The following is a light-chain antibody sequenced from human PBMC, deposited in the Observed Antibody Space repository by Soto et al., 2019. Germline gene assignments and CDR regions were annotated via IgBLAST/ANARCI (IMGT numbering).Light chain of an antibody. CDR2: DDN. Sequence: QSVLTQPPSVSAAPGQKVTISCSGSSSNIGGNSVSWYQQLPGTAPKLLIYDDNKRPSGIPDRFSGSKSGTSATLGITGFQTGDEADYYCGSYTNNSTYVFGPGTKVTVL. J-gene: IGLJ1*01. CDR1: SSNIGGNS. V-gene: IGLV1-51*01. CDR3: GSYTNNSTYV.